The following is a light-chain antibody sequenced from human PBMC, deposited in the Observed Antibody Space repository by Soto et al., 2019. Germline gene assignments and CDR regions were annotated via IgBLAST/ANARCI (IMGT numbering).Light chain of an antibody. Sequence: QSSLTQPRSVSGSPGQSVTISCTGTSSDVGGYNYVSWYQQYPGKAPKLLIYDVSKRPSGVPDRFSGSKSGNTASLTISGLQAEDEAEYYCCSYAGSDISAVFGGGTKVTVL. V-gene: IGLV2-11*01. CDR3: CSYAGSDISAV. J-gene: IGLJ3*02. CDR2: DVS. CDR1: SSDVGGYNY.